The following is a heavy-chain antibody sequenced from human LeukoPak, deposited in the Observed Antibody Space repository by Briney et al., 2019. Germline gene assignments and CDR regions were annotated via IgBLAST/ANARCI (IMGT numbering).Heavy chain of an antibody. CDR1: GGSISSGGYY. Sequence: PSQTLSLTCTVSGGSISSGGYYWSWIRQHPGKGLEWIGYIYYSGSTYYNPSLKSRVTMAVDTSKNQFSLRLSSVTAADTAVFYCARRVPYGSASYEFDTWGQGTLVTVSS. J-gene: IGHJ5*01. D-gene: IGHD3-10*01. CDR2: IYYSGST. V-gene: IGHV4-31*03. CDR3: ARRVPYGSASYEFDT.